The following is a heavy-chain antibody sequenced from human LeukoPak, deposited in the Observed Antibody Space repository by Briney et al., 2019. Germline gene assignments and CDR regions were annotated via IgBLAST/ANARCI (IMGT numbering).Heavy chain of an antibody. J-gene: IGHJ4*02. V-gene: IGHV4-39*01. CDR2: IYYSWST. CDR1: GGSISSSSYY. D-gene: IGHD6-19*01. Sequence: SETLSLTCTVSGGSISSSSYYWGWIRQPPGKGLEGIGSIYYSWSTYYNPSLKSRVTISVDTSKNQFSLKLSSVTAADTAVYYCARHQDSWCMAVGFGYWGQGTLVTVSS. CDR3: ARHQDSWCMAVGFGY.